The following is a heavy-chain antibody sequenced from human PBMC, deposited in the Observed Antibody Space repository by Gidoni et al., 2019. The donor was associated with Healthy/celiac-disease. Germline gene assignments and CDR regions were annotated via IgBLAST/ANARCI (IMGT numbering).Heavy chain of an antibody. J-gene: IGHJ4*02. CDR2: ISGSGGST. V-gene: IGHV3-23*01. D-gene: IGHD6-19*01. Sequence: EVQLLESGGGLVQPGGSLRLSCAASGFTFSSYAMSWVRQAPGKGLEWVSAISGSGGSTYYADSVKGRFTISRDNSKNTLYLQMNSLRAEDTAVYYCAKDEPRSYSSGDFGNYWGQGTLVTVSS. CDR3: AKDEPRSYSSGDFGNY. CDR1: GFTFSSYA.